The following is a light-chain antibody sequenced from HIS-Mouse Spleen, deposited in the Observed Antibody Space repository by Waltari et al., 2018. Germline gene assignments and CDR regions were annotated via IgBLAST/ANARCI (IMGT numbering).Light chain of an antibody. CDR3: QQLNSYPPP. V-gene: IGKV1-9*01. J-gene: IGKJ1*01. Sequence: DIQLTQSPSFRSASVGDRVTITCRASQGISSYLAWYQQKPGKAPKLLIYAASTLQSGVPSRFSGSGSGTEFTLTISSLQPEDFATYYCQQLNSYPPPFGQGTKVEIK. CDR2: AAS. CDR1: QGISSY.